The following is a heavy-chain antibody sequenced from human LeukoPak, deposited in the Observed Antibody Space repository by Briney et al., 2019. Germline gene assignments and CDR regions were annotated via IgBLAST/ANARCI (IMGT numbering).Heavy chain of an antibody. D-gene: IGHD6-19*01. CDR1: GGSFSSYY. J-gene: IGHJ4*02. V-gene: IGHV4-34*01. Sequence: SETLSLTCAVYGGSFSSYYWGWIRQPPGKGLEWIGSIYHSGSTNYNPSLKSRVTISVDKSKNQFSLKLSSVTAADTAVYYCARAPQWLDYWGQGTLVTVSS. CDR3: ARAPQWLDY. CDR2: IYHSGST.